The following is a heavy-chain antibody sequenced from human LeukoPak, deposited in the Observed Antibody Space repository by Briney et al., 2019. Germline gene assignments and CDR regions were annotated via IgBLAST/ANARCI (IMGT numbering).Heavy chain of an antibody. Sequence: GGSLRLSCAASGFTFSSFTMSWVRQAPGKGLEWVSSSGSGGGTYYADSVKGRFTISRDNSKNTLYLQMNRLRAEDTAVYYCAKGPVAGINYPFCIWGPRAMGTVSS. D-gene: IGHD6-19*01. CDR2: SGSGGGT. V-gene: IGHV3-23*01. J-gene: IGHJ3*02. CDR1: GFTFSSFT. CDR3: AKGPVAGINYPFCI.